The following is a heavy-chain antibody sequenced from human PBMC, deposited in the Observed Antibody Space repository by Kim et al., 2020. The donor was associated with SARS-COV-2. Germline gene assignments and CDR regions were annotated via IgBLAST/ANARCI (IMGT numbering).Heavy chain of an antibody. CDR3: ARAEQLVLGFAFDI. J-gene: IGHJ3*02. CDR2: IYHSGST. V-gene: IGHV4-38-2*02. D-gene: IGHD6-6*01. CDR1: GYSISSGYY. Sequence: SETLSLTCTVSGYSISSGYYWGWIRQPPGKGLEWIGSIYHSGSTYYNPSLKSRVTISVDTSKNQFSLKLSSVTAADTAVYYCARAEQLVLGFAFDIWGQGTMVTVSS.